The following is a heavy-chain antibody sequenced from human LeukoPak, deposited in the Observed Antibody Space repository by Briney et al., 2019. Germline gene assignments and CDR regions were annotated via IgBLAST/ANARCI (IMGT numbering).Heavy chain of an antibody. J-gene: IGHJ4*02. V-gene: IGHV3-53*01. CDR3: ARDCCLRYASGN. CDR1: GFTVSSSY. CDR2: IYSGGNS. D-gene: IGHD3-9*01. Sequence: GGSLRLSCAASGFTVSSSYMSWVRQAPGKGLEWVSVIYSGGNSYYADSVKGRFTISRDDSKNTLYLQMNSLRAEDTAVYYCARDCCLRYASGNWGQGTLVTVSS.